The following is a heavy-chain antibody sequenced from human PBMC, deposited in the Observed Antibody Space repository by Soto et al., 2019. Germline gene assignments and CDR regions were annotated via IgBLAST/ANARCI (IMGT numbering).Heavy chain of an antibody. CDR1: GGAITSDF. CDR2: IYYSGAA. Sequence: SETLSLTCNVSGGAITSDFWSWIRQPPGKGLEWIGYIYYSGAADYNPSLKPRVTISIATSKTQFSLRLASATAADTGVYYCARDRGSYPNTWGQGILVTVSS. CDR3: ARDRGSYPNT. D-gene: IGHD3-16*02. V-gene: IGHV4-59*01. J-gene: IGHJ1*01.